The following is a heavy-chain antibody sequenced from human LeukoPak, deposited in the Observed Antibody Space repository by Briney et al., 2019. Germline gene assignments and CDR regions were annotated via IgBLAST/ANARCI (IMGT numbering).Heavy chain of an antibody. J-gene: IGHJ5*02. Sequence: PSETLSLTCTVSGGSISSYYWSWIRQPAGKGLEWIGRIYTSGSTNYNPSLKSRVTMSVDTSRNQFSLKLSSVTAADTAVYYCARDRGDFWSGYSNWFDPWGQGTLVTVSS. CDR1: GGSISSYY. V-gene: IGHV4-4*07. D-gene: IGHD3-3*01. CDR2: IYTSGST. CDR3: ARDRGDFWSGYSNWFDP.